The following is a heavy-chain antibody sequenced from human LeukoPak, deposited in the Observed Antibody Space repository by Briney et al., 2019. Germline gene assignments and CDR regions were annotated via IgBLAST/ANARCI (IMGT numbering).Heavy chain of an antibody. CDR3: ARAGYGVGDTAHHYFDY. Sequence: SETLSLTCTVSGGSISNYYWSWIRQPPGKGLEWIGNIYYSGSTNYNPSLKSRVTMSVDTSKNQFSLKLSSVTAADTAVYYCARAGYGVGDTAHHYFDYWGQGTLVTVSS. J-gene: IGHJ4*02. CDR2: IYYSGST. V-gene: IGHV4-59*01. D-gene: IGHD1-26*01. CDR1: GGSISNYY.